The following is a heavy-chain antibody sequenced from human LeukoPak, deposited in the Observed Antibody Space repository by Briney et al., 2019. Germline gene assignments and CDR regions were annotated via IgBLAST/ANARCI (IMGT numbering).Heavy chain of an antibody. CDR1: GFTFSSYS. D-gene: IGHD2/OR15-2a*01. CDR3: ARKNYYYGMDV. V-gene: IGHV3-48*02. J-gene: IGHJ6*02. Sequence: GGSLRLSCAASGFTFSSYSMNWVRQAPGKGLEWVSYISSSSTIYYADSVKGRFTISRDNAKNSLYLQMNSLRDEDTAVYYCARKNYYYGMDVWGQGTTVTVSS. CDR2: ISSSSTI.